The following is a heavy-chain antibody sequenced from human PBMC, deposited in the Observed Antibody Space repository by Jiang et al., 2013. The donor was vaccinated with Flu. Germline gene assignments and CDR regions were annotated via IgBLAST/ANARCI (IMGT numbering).Heavy chain of an antibody. V-gene: IGHV6-1*01. CDR1: GDSISTNSAA. CDR2: TYYRSTKWYN. D-gene: IGHD6-19*01. Sequence: QTLSLTCAISGDSISTNSAAWSWIRQSPSRGLEWLGRTYYRSTKWYNDYAVSVKSRITINPDTSKNQFSLQVNSVTPEDTAVYYCARGGAVAGLGFDYWGQGTLVTVSS. CDR3: ARGGAVAGLGFDY. J-gene: IGHJ4*02.